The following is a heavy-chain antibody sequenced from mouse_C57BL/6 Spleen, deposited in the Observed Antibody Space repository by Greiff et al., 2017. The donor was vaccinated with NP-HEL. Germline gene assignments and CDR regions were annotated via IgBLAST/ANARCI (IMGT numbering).Heavy chain of an antibody. CDR2: ISSGSSTI. CDR3: ARRRLHYFDY. J-gene: IGHJ2*01. D-gene: IGHD3-2*02. V-gene: IGHV5-17*01. Sequence: EVMLVESGGGLVKPGGSLKLSCAASGFTFSDYGMHWVRQAPEKGLEWVAYISSGSSTIYYADTVKGRFTISRDNAKNTLFLQMTSLRSEDTAMYYCARRRLHYFDYWGQGTTLTVSS. CDR1: GFTFSDYG.